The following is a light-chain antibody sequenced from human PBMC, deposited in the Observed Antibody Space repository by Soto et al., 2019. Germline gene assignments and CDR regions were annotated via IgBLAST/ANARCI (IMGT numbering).Light chain of an antibody. J-gene: IGKJ1*01. V-gene: IGKV3-15*01. Sequence: EIVMTQSPATLSVSPGERATLSCRASQSVSSNLSWYQQKPGQAPRILIYGASTRAAGTPARLSGSGSGREVTLTIISLQPQDFSVYDCQQYNNWPPWTFGQGTKVEIK. CDR3: QQYNNWPPWT. CDR2: GAS. CDR1: QSVSSN.